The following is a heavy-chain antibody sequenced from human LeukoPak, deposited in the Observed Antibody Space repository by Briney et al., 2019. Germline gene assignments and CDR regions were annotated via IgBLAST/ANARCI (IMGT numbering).Heavy chain of an antibody. D-gene: IGHD2-15*01. V-gene: IGHV1-2*02. CDR3: ARFFGGTGFDI. CDR2: VSPKSGGT. CDR1: GYTFGDYY. J-gene: IGHJ3*02. Sequence: ASVKVSCKASGYTFGDYYMHWVRLAPGQGLEWMGWVSPKSGGTNYAQKFQGRVTITRDTSITTAYMELSRLRSDDTAVYYCARFFGGTGFDIWGQGTMVTVSS.